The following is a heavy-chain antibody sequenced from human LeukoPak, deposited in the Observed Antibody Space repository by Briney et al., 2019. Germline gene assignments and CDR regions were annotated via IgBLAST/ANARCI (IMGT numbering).Heavy chain of an antibody. Sequence: PGGSLRLSCAASGFTFRNSAMSWVRQAPGKGLEWVSSITSAGGGAYYPDSVKGRFTISRDNSKNTLYLQMNSLRAEDTAIYYCAKDVGYCTNGVCYNNAFDIWGQGTMVTVSS. CDR1: GFTFRNSA. J-gene: IGHJ3*02. CDR2: ITSAGGGA. D-gene: IGHD2-8*01. V-gene: IGHV3-23*01. CDR3: AKDVGYCTNGVCYNNAFDI.